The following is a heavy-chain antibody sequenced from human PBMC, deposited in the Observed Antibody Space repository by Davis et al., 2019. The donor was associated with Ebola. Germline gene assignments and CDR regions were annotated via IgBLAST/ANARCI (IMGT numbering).Heavy chain of an antibody. Sequence: AASVKVSCKVSGYTLNELSIHWVRQAPGKGLEWMAGFDPEDGKTIYAQNFQDRLIMTEDTSTDTAYMELSSLRSEDTALYYCTTTAGADTGTNVVDMWGQGTMITVSS. V-gene: IGHV1-24*01. CDR3: TTTAGADTGTNVVDM. CDR2: FDPEDGKT. D-gene: IGHD1-1*01. J-gene: IGHJ3*02. CDR1: GYTLNELS.